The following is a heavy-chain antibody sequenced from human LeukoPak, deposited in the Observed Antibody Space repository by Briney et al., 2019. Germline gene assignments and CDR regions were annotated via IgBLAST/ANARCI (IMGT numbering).Heavy chain of an antibody. V-gene: IGHV1-46*01. CDR2: INPSGGST. Sequence: VASVKVSCKASGYTFTSYYMHWVRQAPGQGLEWMGIINPSGGSTSYAQKFQGRVTITADESTSTAYMELSSLRSEDTAVYYCARGRPRIGIAAAGTGRDYYYYYGMDVWGQGTTVTVSS. CDR1: GYTFTSYY. D-gene: IGHD6-13*01. CDR3: ARGRPRIGIAAAGTGRDYYYYYGMDV. J-gene: IGHJ6*02.